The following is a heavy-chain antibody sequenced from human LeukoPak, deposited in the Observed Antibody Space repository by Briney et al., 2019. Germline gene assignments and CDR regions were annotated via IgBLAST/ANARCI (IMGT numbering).Heavy chain of an antibody. V-gene: IGHV4-34*01. CDR2: IHHSGST. D-gene: IGHD2-15*01. J-gene: IGHJ4*02. CDR3: ARRRLGIAATLRY. CDR1: GGSFSGYY. Sequence: PSETLSLTCAVYGGSFSGYYCSWLRQPPGKGLEWIGEIHHSGSTSYNPSLKSRVTISVDTSKNQFSLKLSSVTAADTAVYYCARRRLGIAATLRYWGQGALVTVSS.